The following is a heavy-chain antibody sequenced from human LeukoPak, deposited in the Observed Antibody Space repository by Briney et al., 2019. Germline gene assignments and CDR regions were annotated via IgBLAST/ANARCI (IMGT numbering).Heavy chain of an antibody. Sequence: PGGSLRLSCAASGFTFSSYGMHWVRQAPGKGLERVAVISYDGRNKYYADSVKGRFTVSRDNSKNTLYLQMNSLRVEDTAVYYCASHWAQQLVSDYWGQGTLVTVSS. J-gene: IGHJ4*02. CDR2: ISYDGRNK. V-gene: IGHV3-30*03. CDR3: ASHWAQQLVSDY. CDR1: GFTFSSYG. D-gene: IGHD6-13*01.